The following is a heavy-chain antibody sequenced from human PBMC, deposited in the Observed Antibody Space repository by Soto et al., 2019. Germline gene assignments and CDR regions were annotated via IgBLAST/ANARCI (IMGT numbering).Heavy chain of an antibody. V-gene: IGHV4-31*03. CDR1: GGTLSRCGYL. Sequence: NLRLTYTGSGGTLSRCGYLWGWIRQHTGKGLEWIGYIYYSGTTYYNTSLKSRVTISVDTSKNQFSLKLSSVSAADTALYYCARCSFVVVHAPVFDPCGRGTLVTVSS. D-gene: IGHD2-15*01. CDR2: IYYSGTT. J-gene: IGHJ5*02. CDR3: ARCSFVVVHAPVFDP.